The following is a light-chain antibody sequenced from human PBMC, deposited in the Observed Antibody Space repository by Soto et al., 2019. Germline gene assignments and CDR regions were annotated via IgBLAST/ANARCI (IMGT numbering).Light chain of an antibody. J-gene: IGKJ5*01. CDR3: LQHNSYPPV. V-gene: IGKV1-17*01. CDR1: QGIRSD. Sequence: DIQMTQSPSSLSASVGDRVTITCRASQGIRSDLGWYQQKPGKAPKRLIYGASSLQTGVPARFSGSGSGTEFTLTSSSLQPEDFATYYCLQHNSYPPVFGQGTRLEIK. CDR2: GAS.